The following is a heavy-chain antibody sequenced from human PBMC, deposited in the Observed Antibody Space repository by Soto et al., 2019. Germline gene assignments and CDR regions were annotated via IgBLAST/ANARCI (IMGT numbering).Heavy chain of an antibody. J-gene: IGHJ4*02. CDR1: GASIRSGGYY. CDR2: IYYTGST. V-gene: IGHV4-31*03. CDR3: ARIEMASIK. Sequence: SETLSLTCSVSGASIRSGGYYWSWLRQSPGKGLEWIGHIYYTGSTFYSPSLKSRLTISLDTSKNQFSLDRRSVTAADTAMYYCARIEMASIKWGRGTLVTVSS.